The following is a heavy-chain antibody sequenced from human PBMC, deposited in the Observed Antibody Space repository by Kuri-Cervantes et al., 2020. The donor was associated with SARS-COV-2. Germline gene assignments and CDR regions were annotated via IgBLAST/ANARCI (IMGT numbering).Heavy chain of an antibody. V-gene: IGHV4-59*11. D-gene: IGHD3-22*01. J-gene: IGHJ3*02. CDR2: IYYSGST. CDR3: ARDRIDSSGYLDAFDI. Sequence: SETLPLTCTVSGGSISSHYWSWIRQPPGKGLEWIGYIYYSGSTNYNPSLKSRVTISVDTSKNQLSLKLSSVTAADTAVYYCARDRIDSSGYLDAFDIWGQGTMVTVSS. CDR1: GGSISSHY.